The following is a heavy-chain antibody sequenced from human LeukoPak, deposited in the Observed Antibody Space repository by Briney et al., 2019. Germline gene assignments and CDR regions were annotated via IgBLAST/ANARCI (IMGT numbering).Heavy chain of an antibody. J-gene: IGHJ3*02. CDR1: GFTFSSYT. Sequence: GGSLRLSCAASGFTFSSYTMNWVRQPPGKGLEWVSNIGTSSTTIYYADSVKGRFTISRDNAKNSLYLQMNSLRADDTAVYYCARGLKPELYAFDIWGQGTMVTVSS. CDR2: IGTSSTTI. V-gene: IGHV3-48*01. CDR3: ARGLKPELYAFDI. D-gene: IGHD1-14*01.